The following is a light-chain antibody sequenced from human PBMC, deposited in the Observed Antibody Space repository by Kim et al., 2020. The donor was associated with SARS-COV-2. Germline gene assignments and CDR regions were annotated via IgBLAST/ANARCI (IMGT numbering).Light chain of an antibody. Sequence: SPRERATRSCRASQSVISSYLAWYQQKPGQAPRLLSYEASTRATGIPDRFSGSGSGTDFTLTISRLEPEDFAVYYCQQYGSSPRTFGQGTKVDIK. CDR2: EAS. CDR3: QQYGSSPRT. J-gene: IGKJ1*01. CDR1: QSVISSY. V-gene: IGKV3-20*01.